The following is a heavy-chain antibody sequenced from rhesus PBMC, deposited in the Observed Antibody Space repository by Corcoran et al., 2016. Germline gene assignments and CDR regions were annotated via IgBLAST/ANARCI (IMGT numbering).Heavy chain of an antibody. CDR3: TRPDS. J-gene: IGHJ4*01. Sequence: QVQLQESGPGLVKPSETLSLICTVPGGSIRDRYYWSWIRQPPGKGLEWMGRIHGSTGTTNYNPSLRSRITISRDTSKNQFSLKLSSVTAADTAVYYCTRPDSWGQGVLVTVSS. CDR1: GGSIRDRYY. CDR2: IHGSTGTT. V-gene: IGHV4-143*01.